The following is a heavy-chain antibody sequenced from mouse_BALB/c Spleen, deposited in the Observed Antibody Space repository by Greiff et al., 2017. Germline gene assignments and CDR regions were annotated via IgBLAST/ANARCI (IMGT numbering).Heavy chain of an antibody. CDR3: AIITTATGFAY. D-gene: IGHD1-2*01. V-gene: IGHV1-7*01. Sequence: VHLVESGAELAKPGASVKMSCKASGYTFTSYWMHWVKQRPGQGLEWIGYINPSTGYTEYNQKFKDKATLTADKSSSTAYMQLSSLTSEDSAVYYCAIITTATGFAYWGQGTLVTVSA. CDR2: INPSTGYT. CDR1: GYTFTSYW. J-gene: IGHJ3*01.